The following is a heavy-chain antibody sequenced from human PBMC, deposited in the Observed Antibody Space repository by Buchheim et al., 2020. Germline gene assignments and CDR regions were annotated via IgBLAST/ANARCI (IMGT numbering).Heavy chain of an antibody. V-gene: IGHV5-51*01. Sequence: EVQLVQSGTEVKKPGESLKISCKGFGYSFSSYWIGWVRQMPGKGLEWMGIIYPGDSDTRYSPSFQGQVTISADKSIRPFYPQWSSLKASDTAMYYCARAYCGGDCSHYWYFDLWGRGTL. CDR3: ARAYCGGDCSHYWYFDL. D-gene: IGHD2-21*02. J-gene: IGHJ2*01. CDR1: GYSFSSYW. CDR2: IYPGDSDT.